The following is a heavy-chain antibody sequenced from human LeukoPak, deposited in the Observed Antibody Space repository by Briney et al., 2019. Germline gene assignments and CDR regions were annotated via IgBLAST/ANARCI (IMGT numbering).Heavy chain of an antibody. CDR2: IIPIFGTA. Sequence: AASVTVSFKASGGTFSSYAISWVRQAPGQGLEWMGGIIPIFGTANYAQKFQGRVTITADESTSTAYMELSSLRSEDTAVYYCAVSGTNVYLFDRWGQGTLVTVSS. V-gene: IGHV1-69*13. CDR1: GGTFSSYA. D-gene: IGHD1-1*01. J-gene: IGHJ5*02. CDR3: AVSGTNVYLFDR.